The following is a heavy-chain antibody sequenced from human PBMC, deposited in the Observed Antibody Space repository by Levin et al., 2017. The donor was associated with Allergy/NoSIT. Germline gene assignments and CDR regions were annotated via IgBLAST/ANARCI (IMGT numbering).Heavy chain of an antibody. Sequence: PGESLKISCAASGFNFSGSTIHWVRQASGKGLEWVGRIRTKTNTYATAYAASVKGRFTISRDDSKNTASLQMNSLKPEDTALYYCARPTGDNWVFDLWGRGTLVTVSS. CDR1: GFNFSGST. D-gene: IGHD7-27*01. V-gene: IGHV3-73*01. J-gene: IGHJ2*01. CDR3: ARPTGDNWVFDL. CDR2: IRTKTNTYAT.